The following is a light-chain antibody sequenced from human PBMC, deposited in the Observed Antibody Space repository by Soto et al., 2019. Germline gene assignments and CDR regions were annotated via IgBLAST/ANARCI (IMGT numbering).Light chain of an antibody. CDR2: DSN. J-gene: IGLJ3*02. V-gene: IGLV1-51*01. CDR1: SSNIGSNE. CDR3: ATWESSLSAGV. Sequence: QSVLTQPPSVSAAPGQKVTISCSGSSSNIGSNEVSWYQQLPGTAPKLLIYDSNDRPSGIPDRFSDSKSGTSATLGITGLQTGDEADYYCATWESSLSAGVFGGGTKLTVL.